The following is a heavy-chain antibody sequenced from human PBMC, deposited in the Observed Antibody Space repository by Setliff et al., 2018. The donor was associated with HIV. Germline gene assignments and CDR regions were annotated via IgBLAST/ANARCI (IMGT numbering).Heavy chain of an antibody. V-gene: IGHV3-7*01. Sequence: PGGSLRLSCGASGFPLKSYWMTWVRQAPGKGLEWVANINEDGGEQYYVDSVKGRFTISRDNAGNSLSLQMNSLRDEDTAVYYCASGGWSTYYYYGMDVWGQGTTVTVSS. J-gene: IGHJ6*02. D-gene: IGHD6-19*01. CDR2: INEDGGEQ. CDR1: GFPLKSYW. CDR3: ASGGWSTYYYYGMDV.